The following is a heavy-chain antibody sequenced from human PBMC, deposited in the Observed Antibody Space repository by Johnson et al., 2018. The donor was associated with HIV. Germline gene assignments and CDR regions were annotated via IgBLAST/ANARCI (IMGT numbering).Heavy chain of an antibody. Sequence: QVQLVESGGGVVQPGRSLRLSCAAPGFTFSSYAMHWVRQAPGKGLEWVAGISYDGRNKYYADSVQGRFTISRDNSKNTLYLQMNSLRAEDTAVYYWARDGSQLADAFDIWGQGTMVTVSS. D-gene: IGHD6-6*01. CDR2: ISYDGRNK. V-gene: IGHV3-30*04. CDR1: GFTFSSYA. J-gene: IGHJ3*02. CDR3: ARDGSQLADAFDI.